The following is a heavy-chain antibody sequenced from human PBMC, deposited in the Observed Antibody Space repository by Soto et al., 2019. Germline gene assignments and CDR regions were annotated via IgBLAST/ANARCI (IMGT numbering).Heavy chain of an antibody. Sequence: ASVKVSCKASGYTFTSYGISWVRQAPGQGLEWMGWISAYNGNTNYAQKLQGRVTMTTDTSTSTAYMELRSPRFDDTAVYYCARAYSSGWFDPWGQGTLVTVSS. CDR3: ARAYSSGWFDP. CDR1: GYTFTSYG. J-gene: IGHJ5*02. D-gene: IGHD6-19*01. CDR2: ISAYNGNT. V-gene: IGHV1-18*01.